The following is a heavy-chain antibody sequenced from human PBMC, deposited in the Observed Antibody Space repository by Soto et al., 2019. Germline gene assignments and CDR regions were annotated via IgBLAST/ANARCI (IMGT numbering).Heavy chain of an antibody. D-gene: IGHD1-1*01. J-gene: IGHJ6*02. V-gene: IGHV3-48*03. CDR3: AREGSTAAGIYYYYGMDV. CDR1: GFTFSSYE. Sequence: GGSLRLSCAASGFTFSSYEMNWVRQAPGKGLEWVSYISSSGSTIYYADSVKGRFTISRDNAKNSLYLQMNSLRAEDTAIYYCAREGSTAAGIYYYYGMDVWGQGTTVTVSS. CDR2: ISSSGSTI.